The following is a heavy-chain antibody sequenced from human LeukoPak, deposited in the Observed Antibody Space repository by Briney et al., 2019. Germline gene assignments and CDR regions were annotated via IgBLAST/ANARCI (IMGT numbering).Heavy chain of an antibody. D-gene: IGHD3-3*01. CDR1: GGSISSYY. CDR2: VYYSGST. J-gene: IGHJ4*02. V-gene: IGHV4-59*08. Sequence: SETLSLTCTVSGGSISSYYWSWIRQPPGKGLEWIGYVYYSGSTNYNPSLKSRVTISVDPSKNQFSLRLSSVTAADTAVYYCARNYDFWSGYYSFDYWGQGTLVTVSS. CDR3: ARNYDFWSGYYSFDY.